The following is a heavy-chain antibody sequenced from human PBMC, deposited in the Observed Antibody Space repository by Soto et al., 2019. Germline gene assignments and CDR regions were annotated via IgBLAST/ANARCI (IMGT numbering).Heavy chain of an antibody. CDR1: GFTFSSYA. CDR3: AEGTQNSLHYGLDY. Sequence: GGSLRLSCAASGFTFSSYAMHWVRQAPGKGLEWVAVISYDGSNKYYADSVKGRFTISRDNSKNTLYLQMNSLRAEDTAVYYCAEGTQNSLHYGLDYWGQGTLVTVSS. V-gene: IGHV3-30-3*01. D-gene: IGHD4-17*01. CDR2: ISYDGSNK. J-gene: IGHJ4*02.